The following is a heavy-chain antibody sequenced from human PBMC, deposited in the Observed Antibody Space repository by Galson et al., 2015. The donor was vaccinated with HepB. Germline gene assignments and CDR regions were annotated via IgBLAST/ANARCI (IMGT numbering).Heavy chain of an antibody. CDR3: ARHFIGDTCYIGAFDI. J-gene: IGHJ3*02. Sequence: ETLSLTCTVSGASISSRTFYWDWIRQPPGKGLEWIGAINYNGKTYHNPSLKSRITVSVDTPNNQFSLKLNSVTAADTALYYGARHFIGDTCYIGAFDIGGQGTMLTVSS. CDR1: GASISSRTFY. D-gene: IGHD2-15*01. V-gene: IGHV4-39*01. CDR2: INYNGKT.